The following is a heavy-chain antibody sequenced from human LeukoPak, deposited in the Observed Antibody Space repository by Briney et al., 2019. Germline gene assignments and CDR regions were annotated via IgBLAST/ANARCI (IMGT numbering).Heavy chain of an antibody. Sequence: GASVKVSCKASGYTFIGYYMHWVRQAPGQGLEWMGRINPNSGGTNYAQKFQGRVTMTRDTSTSTAYMELSRLRSDDTAVYYCARDRDYYDSPDAFDIWGQGTMVTVSS. CDR3: ARDRDYYDSPDAFDI. CDR2: INPNSGGT. CDR1: GYTFIGYY. V-gene: IGHV1-2*06. D-gene: IGHD3-22*01. J-gene: IGHJ3*02.